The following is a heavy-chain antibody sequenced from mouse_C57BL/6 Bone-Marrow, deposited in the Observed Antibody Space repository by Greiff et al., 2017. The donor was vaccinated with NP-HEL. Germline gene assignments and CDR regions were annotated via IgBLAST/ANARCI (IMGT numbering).Heavy chain of an antibody. Sequence: EVQLQQSGAELVRPGASVKLSCTASGFNIKDYYMHWVKQRPEQSLEWIGRIDPEDGDTEYAPKFQGKATMTADTSSNTAYLQLSSLTSEDTAVYYCAAFYGSSSRGYWGQGTTLTVSS. D-gene: IGHD1-1*01. J-gene: IGHJ2*01. CDR1: GFNIKDYY. V-gene: IGHV14-1*01. CDR3: AAFYGSSSRGY. CDR2: IDPEDGDT.